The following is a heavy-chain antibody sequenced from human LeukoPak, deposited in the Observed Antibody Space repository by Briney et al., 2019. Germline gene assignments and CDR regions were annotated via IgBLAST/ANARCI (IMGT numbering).Heavy chain of an antibody. CDR2: ISAYNGNT. CDR1: GYTFTSYG. D-gene: IGHD6-19*01. CDR3: ATGAVAGGTLGY. J-gene: IGHJ4*02. V-gene: IGHV1-18*01. Sequence: ASVKVSCKASGYTFTSYGISWVRQAPGQGLEWMGWISAYNGNTNYAQKLQGRVTMTEDTSTDTAYMELSSLRSEDTAVYYCATGAVAGGTLGYWGQGTLVTVSS.